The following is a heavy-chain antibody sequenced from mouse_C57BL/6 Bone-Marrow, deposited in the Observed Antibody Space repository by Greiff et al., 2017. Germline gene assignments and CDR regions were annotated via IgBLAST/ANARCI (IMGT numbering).Heavy chain of an antibody. CDR1: GFTFSSYA. V-gene: IGHV5-4*01. D-gene: IGHD1-1*01. Sequence: EVQVVESGGGLVKPGGSLKLSCAASGFTFSSYAMSWVRQTPEKRLEWVATISDGGSYTYYPDNVKGRFTISRDNAKNNLYLQMSHLKSEDTAMYYCAREDYVGWFAYWGQGTLVTVSA. J-gene: IGHJ3*01. CDR3: AREDYVGWFAY. CDR2: ISDGGSYT.